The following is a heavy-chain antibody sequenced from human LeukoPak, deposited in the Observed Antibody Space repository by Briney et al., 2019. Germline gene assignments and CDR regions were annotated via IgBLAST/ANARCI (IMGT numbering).Heavy chain of an antibody. CDR3: AKDPGPRGGWASNWFDP. D-gene: IGHD6-19*01. CDR2: ISGDGRGT. V-gene: IGHV3-43*02. Sequence: HGGSLRLSCAASGFTFNDYAMHWVRQAPGKGLEWVSVISGDGRGTYYADSLKGRFTISRDNSKNSLYLQMNSLRTEDTAFYYCAKDPGPRGGWASNWFDPWGQGTLVTGSS. J-gene: IGHJ5*02. CDR1: GFTFNDYA.